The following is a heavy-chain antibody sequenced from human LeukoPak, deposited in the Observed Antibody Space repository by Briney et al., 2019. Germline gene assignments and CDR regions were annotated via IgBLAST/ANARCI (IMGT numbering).Heavy chain of an antibody. CDR2: ISDSGGRT. J-gene: IGHJ4*02. CDR3: AVQANGYYCPYDY. V-gene: IGHV3-23*01. D-gene: IGHD2/OR15-2a*01. Sequence: GGSLRLSCAASVFTFSSYAFTWGRQSPGTGLERVTDISDSGGRTYYADPVKGRFTISRDNSKNTLYLQMNSLRAEDTAGYYCAVQANGYYCPYDYWGQGNLVTVSS. CDR1: VFTFSSYA.